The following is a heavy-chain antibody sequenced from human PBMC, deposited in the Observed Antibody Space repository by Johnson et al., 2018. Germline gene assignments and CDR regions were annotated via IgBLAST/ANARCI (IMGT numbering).Heavy chain of an antibody. V-gene: IGHV3-30*18. CDR2: ISYDGSNK. D-gene: IGHD3-22*01. J-gene: IGHJ3*02. CDR1: GFTFSNYG. CDR3: AKDLAPVHSYYDYSSGYYLDAFDS. Sequence: QVRLVQSGGGVVQPGRSLKLSCAASGFTFSNYGVHWVRQAPGRGLEWVALISYDGSNKYYLDSVKGRFTISRDNSKNTLFLQMNSLRAEDAAVYYCAKDLAPVHSYYDYSSGYYLDAFDSWGQGTMVTVSS.